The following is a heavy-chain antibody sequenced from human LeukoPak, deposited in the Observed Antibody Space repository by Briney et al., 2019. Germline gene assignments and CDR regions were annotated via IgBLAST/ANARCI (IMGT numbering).Heavy chain of an antibody. CDR3: AREPGYDFWSGYQSTYYYYGVDV. J-gene: IGHJ6*02. CDR1: GFTFSSYA. CDR2: ISYDGSNK. V-gene: IGHV3-30*04. D-gene: IGHD3-3*01. Sequence: GGSLRLSCAASGFTFSSYAMHWVRQAPGKGLEWVAVISYDGSNKYYADSVKGRFTVSRDNSKNTLYLQMNSLRAEDTAVYYCAREPGYDFWSGYQSTYYYYGVDVWGQGTTVTVSS.